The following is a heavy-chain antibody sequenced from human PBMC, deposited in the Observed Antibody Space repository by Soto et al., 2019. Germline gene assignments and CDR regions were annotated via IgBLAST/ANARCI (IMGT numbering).Heavy chain of an antibody. J-gene: IGHJ2*01. V-gene: IGHV5-51*01. Sequence: GESLKISCKGSGYSFTSYWIGWVRQMPGKGLEWMGIIYPGDSDTRYSPSFQGQVTISADKSISTAYLQWSSLKASDTAVYYCTRVPRRGEGDWYFEICGSGTMVTVAS. CDR2: IYPGDSDT. CDR3: TRVPRRGEGDWYFEI. CDR1: GYSFTSYW. D-gene: IGHD3-16*01.